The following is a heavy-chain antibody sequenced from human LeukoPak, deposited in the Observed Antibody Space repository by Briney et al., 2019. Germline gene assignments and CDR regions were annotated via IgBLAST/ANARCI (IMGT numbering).Heavy chain of an antibody. D-gene: IGHD3-22*01. CDR2: IFPSGGEI. Sequence: PGGSLRLSCEASGFTCSTFAMIWVRQPPGKGLEWVSSIFPSGGEIHYADSVRGRFTISRDNSKSTLSLQMNSLRAEDTAVYYCAKENSYYDRGIDYWGQGTLVTVSS. CDR3: AKENSYYDRGIDY. J-gene: IGHJ4*02. CDR1: GFTCSTFA. V-gene: IGHV3-23*01.